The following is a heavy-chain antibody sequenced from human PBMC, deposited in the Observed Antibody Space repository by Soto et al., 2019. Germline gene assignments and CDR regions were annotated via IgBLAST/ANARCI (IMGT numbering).Heavy chain of an antibody. Sequence: QVQLQESGPGLVKPSQTLALTCTVSGGSISSGDYYWSWIRQPTGKGLEWIGYIYYSGSTYYNPSLKSRVTISVDTSKNQFSLKLSSVTAADTAVYYCARALVPAAVIDYWGQGTLVTVSS. V-gene: IGHV4-30-4*01. J-gene: IGHJ4*02. D-gene: IGHD2-2*01. CDR3: ARALVPAAVIDY. CDR1: GGSISSGDYY. CDR2: IYYSGST.